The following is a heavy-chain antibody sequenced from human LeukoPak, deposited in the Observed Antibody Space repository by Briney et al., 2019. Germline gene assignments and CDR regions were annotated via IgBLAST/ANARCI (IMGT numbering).Heavy chain of an antibody. CDR1: GFTFSSYG. V-gene: IGHV3-30*18. CDR3: AKDFLSYCGGDCYPNY. J-gene: IGHJ4*02. CDR2: ISYDGSNK. Sequence: GRSLRLSCAASGFTFSSYGMHWVRQAPGKGLEWVAVISYDGSNKYYADSVKGRFTISRDNSKNTLYLQMNSLRAEDTAVYYCAKDFLSYCGGDCYPNYWGQGTLVTVSS. D-gene: IGHD2-21*02.